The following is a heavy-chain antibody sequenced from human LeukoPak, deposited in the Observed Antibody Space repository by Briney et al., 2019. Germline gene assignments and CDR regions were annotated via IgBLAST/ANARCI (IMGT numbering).Heavy chain of an antibody. CDR2: IIPILGIA. Sequence: SVKVSCKASGGTFSSYAISWVRQAPGQGLEWMGRIIPILGIANYAQKFQGRVTITADKSTSTAYMELSSLRSEDTAVYYCARDKSGYDSSGYYFYFDYWGRGTLVTVSS. J-gene: IGHJ4*02. D-gene: IGHD3-22*01. CDR1: GGTFSSYA. V-gene: IGHV1-69*04. CDR3: ARDKSGYDSSGYYFYFDY.